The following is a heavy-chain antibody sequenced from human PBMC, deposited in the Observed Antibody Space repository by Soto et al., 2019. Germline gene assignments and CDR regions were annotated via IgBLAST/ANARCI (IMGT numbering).Heavy chain of an antibody. CDR3: AKEGKQWLAYYYYGMDV. V-gene: IGHV3-30*18. Sequence: QVQLVESGGGVVQPGRSLRLSCAASGFTFSSYGMHWGSQAPVKGLEWVAVISYDGSNKYYADTVKGRFTISRDNSKNTLYLQMNSMRAEDTAVYYCAKEGKQWLAYYYYGMDVWCQGTTVTVSS. J-gene: IGHJ6*02. D-gene: IGHD6-19*01. CDR1: GFTFSSYG. CDR2: ISYDGSNK.